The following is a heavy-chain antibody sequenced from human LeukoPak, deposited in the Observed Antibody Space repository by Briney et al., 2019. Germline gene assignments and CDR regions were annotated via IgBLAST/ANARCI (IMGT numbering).Heavy chain of an antibody. V-gene: IGHV3-48*03. Sequence: PGGSLRLSCAASGFTFSTYEMNWVRQAPGMGVEWVSYIRSDGTRIYYADSVKGRFTISRDNAKNSLYLQMNSLRAEDTAVYYCARDGSGWHTYWGQGTLVTVSS. CDR2: IRSDGTRI. CDR3: ARDGSGWHTY. D-gene: IGHD6-19*01. J-gene: IGHJ4*02. CDR1: GFTFSTYE.